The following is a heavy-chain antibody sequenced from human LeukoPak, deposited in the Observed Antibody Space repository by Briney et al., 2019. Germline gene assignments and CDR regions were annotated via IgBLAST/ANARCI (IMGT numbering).Heavy chain of an antibody. CDR1: GFGLGSYN. D-gene: IGHD2-15*01. CDR2: ISFNGNDK. CDR3: AGQSRLGYCSGGSCYSQPFDP. V-gene: IGHV3-30*03. J-gene: IGHJ5*02. Sequence: GRSLRLSCAASGFGLGSYNMYWVRQAPGRGLEWVTLISFNGNDKKYADSVKGRFTVSRDNSRNTVFLQMNSLRPEDTAVYYCAGQSRLGYCSGGSCYSQPFDPWGQGTLVTVSS.